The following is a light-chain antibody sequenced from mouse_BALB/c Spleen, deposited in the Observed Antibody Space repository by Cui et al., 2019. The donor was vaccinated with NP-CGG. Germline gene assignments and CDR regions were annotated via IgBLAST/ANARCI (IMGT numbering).Light chain of an antibody. J-gene: IGLJ1*01. CDR2: GTN. CDR3: ALWYSNHWV. Sequence: QAVVTQESALTTSPGETVTPTCRSSTGAVTTSNYANWVQEKPDHLFTGLIGGTNNRPPGVPARFSGSLIGDKAALTITGAQTEDEAIYFCALWYSNHWVFGGGTTLTVL. V-gene: IGLV1*01. CDR1: TGAVTTSNY.